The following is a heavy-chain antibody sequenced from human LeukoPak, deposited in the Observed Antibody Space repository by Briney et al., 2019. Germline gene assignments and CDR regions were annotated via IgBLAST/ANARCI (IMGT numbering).Heavy chain of an antibody. Sequence: GGSLRLSCAASGLSFSNYAMNWVRQAPGKGLQWLGFIRSQAYGGTTEYAASLKARFTISRDDSRGIAYLQMNGLRVDDTAVYFCTRSVGKLGYCDTSSCYAGAFDTWGQGALVTVS. CDR2: IRSQAYGGTT. J-gene: IGHJ4*02. CDR1: GLSFSNYA. V-gene: IGHV3-49*04. CDR3: TRSVGKLGYCDTSSCYAGAFDT. D-gene: IGHD2-2*01.